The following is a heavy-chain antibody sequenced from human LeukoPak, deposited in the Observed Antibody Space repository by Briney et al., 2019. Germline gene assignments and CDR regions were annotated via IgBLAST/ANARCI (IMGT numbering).Heavy chain of an antibody. CDR2: ITSTSSYI. J-gene: IGHJ4*02. CDR1: GFIFSTFG. V-gene: IGHV3-21*01. Sequence: PGGSLRLSCAASGFIFSTFGMNWVRQAPGKGLECVSSITSTSSYIYYADSVKGRFTISRDDAKNSLYLQMNSLRAEDTAVYYCARAVSTYGLDSWGQGTLVTVSS. CDR3: ARAVSTYGLDS. D-gene: IGHD3-10*01.